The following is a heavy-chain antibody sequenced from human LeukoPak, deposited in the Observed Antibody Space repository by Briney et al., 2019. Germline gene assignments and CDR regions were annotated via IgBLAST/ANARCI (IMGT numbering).Heavy chain of an antibody. J-gene: IGHJ3*02. V-gene: IGHV1-18*01. D-gene: IGHD6-13*01. CDR1: GYTFTSYG. CDR2: ISAYNGNT. Sequence: GASVKVSCKASGYTFTSYGISWVRQAPGQGLEWMGWISAYNGNTNYAQKLQGRVTMTTDTSTSTVYMELRSLRSDDTAVYYCARDLRTTAAVNAFDIWGQGTMVTVSS. CDR3: ARDLRTTAAVNAFDI.